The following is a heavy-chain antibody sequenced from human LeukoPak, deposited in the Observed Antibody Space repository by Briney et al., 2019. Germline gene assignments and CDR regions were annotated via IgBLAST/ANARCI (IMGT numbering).Heavy chain of an antibody. D-gene: IGHD4-11*01. CDR3: ARDSPYSNYVWYYGMDV. V-gene: IGHV3-11*01. Sequence: GGSLRLSCAASGFTFSDYYMSWIRQAPGKGLEWVSYISSSGSTIYYADSVKGRFTISRDNAKNSLYLQMNSLRAEGTAVYYCARDSPYSNYVWYYGMDVWGQGTTVTVSS. J-gene: IGHJ6*02. CDR2: ISSSGSTI. CDR1: GFTFSDYY.